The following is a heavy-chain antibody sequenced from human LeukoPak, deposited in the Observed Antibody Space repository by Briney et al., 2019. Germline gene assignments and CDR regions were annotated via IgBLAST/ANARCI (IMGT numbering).Heavy chain of an antibody. J-gene: IGHJ4*02. D-gene: IGHD6-19*01. Sequence: GGSLRLSCAASGFTFSSYAMSWVRQAPGKGLEWVANIKQDGSEKFYVDSVKGRFTISRDNAKNSLYLQMNSLRAEDTAVYYCAKGRTEGGTLALDYWGQGTLVTVSS. V-gene: IGHV3-7*03. CDR3: AKGRTEGGTLALDY. CDR2: IKQDGSEK. CDR1: GFTFSSYA.